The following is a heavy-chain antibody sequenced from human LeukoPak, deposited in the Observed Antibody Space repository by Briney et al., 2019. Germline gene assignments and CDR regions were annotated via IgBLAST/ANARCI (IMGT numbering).Heavy chain of an antibody. D-gene: IGHD6-13*01. CDR1: GGSISSYY. CDR3: ARVHSSSWLFDY. CDR2: IYYSGST. Sequence: PSETLSLTCTVSGGSISSYYWSWLRQPPGKGLEWIGYIYYSGSTNYNPSLKSRVTISVDTSKNQFSLKLSSVTAADTAVYYCARVHSSSWLFDYWGQGTLVTVSS. V-gene: IGHV4-59*01. J-gene: IGHJ4*02.